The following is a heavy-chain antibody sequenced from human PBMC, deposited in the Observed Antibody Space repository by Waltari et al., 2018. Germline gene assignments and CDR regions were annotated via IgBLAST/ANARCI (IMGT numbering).Heavy chain of an antibody. V-gene: IGHV4-39*02. CDR3: ATYIGASIGTAAFDV. CDR2: VSYNGAT. D-gene: IGHD5-12*01. Sequence: QLQLQESGPGLGKPSETLSLTCTVSGRSLTSNRPYWAWIRQPPGQGLEWIATVSYNGATYSSPSLKSRVTVSRDTSKNHLSLKLGSVTAADTAVYYCATYIGASIGTAAFDVWGQGTMVTVSS. J-gene: IGHJ3*01. CDR1: GRSLTSNRPY.